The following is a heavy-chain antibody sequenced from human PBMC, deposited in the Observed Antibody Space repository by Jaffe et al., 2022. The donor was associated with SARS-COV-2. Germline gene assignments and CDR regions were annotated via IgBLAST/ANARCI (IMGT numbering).Heavy chain of an antibody. V-gene: IGHV3-21*01. CDR2: ISSSGSYI. D-gene: IGHD6-13*01. J-gene: IGHJ4*02. CDR3: ARALDSSSWYYEALGFDY. CDR1: GFTFSSYS. Sequence: EVQLVESGGGLVKPGESLRLSCAASGFTFSSYSMNWVRQAPGKGLEWVSSISSSGSYIYYPDSVKGRFTISRDNAENSLYLQMNSLRAEDTAVYYCARALDSSSWYYEALGFDYWGQGTLVTVSS.